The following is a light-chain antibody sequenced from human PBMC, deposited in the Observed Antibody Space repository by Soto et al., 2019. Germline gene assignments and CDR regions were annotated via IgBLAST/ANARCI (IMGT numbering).Light chain of an antibody. CDR2: DAS. V-gene: IGKV1D-13*01. CDR3: QQYSDYSPRT. Sequence: AIQLTQSPSSLSASVGDSVTITCRASQGISSALAWYQQTPGRAPKLLIYDASTLESGVPSRFSGSRSGTDFTLTVSSLQPEDFATYYCQQYSDYSPRTFAQGTKVEIK. J-gene: IGKJ1*01. CDR1: QGISSA.